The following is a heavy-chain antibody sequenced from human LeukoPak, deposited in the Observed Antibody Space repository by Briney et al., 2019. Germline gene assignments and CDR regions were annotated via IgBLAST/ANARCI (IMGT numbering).Heavy chain of an antibody. V-gene: IGHV3-49*04. J-gene: IGHJ6*03. Sequence: PGGSLRLSCTASGFTFGDYAMTWVRQAPGKGLEWVGFIASKTYGGTAEYAASVKGRFTISRDDSKSIAYLQMNSLRAEDTAVYYCARGQFWAWYMDVWGKGTTVTVSS. CDR3: ARGQFWAWYMDV. D-gene: IGHD4-11*01. CDR2: IASKTYGGTA. CDR1: GFTFGDYA.